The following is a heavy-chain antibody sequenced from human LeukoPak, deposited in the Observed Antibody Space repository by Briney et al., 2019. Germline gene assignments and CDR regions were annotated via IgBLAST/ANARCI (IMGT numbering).Heavy chain of an antibody. Sequence: SETLSLTCTVSGGSISSTSYYWGWIRQPPGEGLEWIGSIYYSGNTYYNPSLKSRVTMLVDTSKNQFSLKLSSVTAADTAVYYCASSLSGWYACFDYWGQGTLVTVSS. D-gene: IGHD6-19*01. V-gene: IGHV4-39*07. CDR1: GGSISSTSYY. J-gene: IGHJ4*02. CDR2: IYYSGNT. CDR3: ASSLSGWYACFDY.